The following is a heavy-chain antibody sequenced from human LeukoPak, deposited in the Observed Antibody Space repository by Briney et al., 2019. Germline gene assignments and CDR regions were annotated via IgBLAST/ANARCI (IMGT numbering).Heavy chain of an antibody. CDR1: GGSISSSNW. J-gene: IGHJ4*02. D-gene: IGHD2-2*02. V-gene: IGHV4-4*02. CDR3: ARVSIGYCSSTSCYKRYFDY. CDR2: IYHSGST. Sequence: SETLSLTCAVSGGSISSSNWWSWVCQPPGKGLEWIGEIYHSGSTNYNPSLKSRVTISVDKSKNQFSLKLSSVTAADTAVYYCARVSIGYCSSTSCYKRYFDYWGQGTLVTVSS.